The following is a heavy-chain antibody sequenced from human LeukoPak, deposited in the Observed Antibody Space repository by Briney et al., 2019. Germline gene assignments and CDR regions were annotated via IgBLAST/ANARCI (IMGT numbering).Heavy chain of an antibody. V-gene: IGHV4-34*01. CDR1: GGSFSGYY. Sequence: PSETLSLTCAVYGGSFSGYYWSWIRQPPGKGLEWIGEINHSGSTNCNPSLKSRVTISVDTSKNQFSLKLSSVTAADTAVYYCARSPRGYDFLSGPEFLFHPWGQGTLGTVSS. CDR3: ARSPRGYDFLSGPEFLFHP. J-gene: IGHJ5*02. D-gene: IGHD3-3*01. CDR2: INHSGST.